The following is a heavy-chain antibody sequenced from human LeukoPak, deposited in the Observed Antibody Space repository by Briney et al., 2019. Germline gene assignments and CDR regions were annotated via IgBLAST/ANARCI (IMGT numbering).Heavy chain of an antibody. D-gene: IGHD3-16*01. CDR1: GGSFSGYY. Sequence: SETLSLTCAVYGGSFSGYYWSWIRQPPGKGLEWIGEINHSGSTNYNPSLKSRVTISVDTSKNQFSLKLSSVTAADTAVYYCNYGSTFGGNDYWGQGTLVTVSS. CDR2: INHSGST. J-gene: IGHJ4*02. V-gene: IGHV4-34*01. CDR3: NYGSTFGGNDY.